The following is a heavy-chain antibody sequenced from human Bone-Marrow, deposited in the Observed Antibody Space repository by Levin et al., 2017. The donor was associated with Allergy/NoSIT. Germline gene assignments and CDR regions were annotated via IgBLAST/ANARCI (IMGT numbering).Heavy chain of an antibody. CDR1: GFTFRHYT. Sequence: SFAASGFTFRHYTMNWVRQAPGKGLEWVSCITSSGDSTYYADSVKGRFTISRDNAKNSLYLQLNRLRDEDTAMYYCARDPARGYYDSSGYSGDHWGQGTLVTVSS. CDR3: ARDPARGYYDSSGYSGDH. J-gene: IGHJ4*02. V-gene: IGHV3-48*02. CDR2: ITSSGDST. D-gene: IGHD3-22*01.